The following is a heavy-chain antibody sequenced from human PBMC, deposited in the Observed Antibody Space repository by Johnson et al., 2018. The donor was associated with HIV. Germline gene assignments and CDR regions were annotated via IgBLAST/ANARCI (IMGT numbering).Heavy chain of an antibody. CDR2: IKSKTDGGTT. J-gene: IGHJ3*01. Sequence: VQLVESGGGLVKTGGSLRLSCAASGFSFTNAWMSWVRQAPGKGLEWVGRIKSKTDGGTTDYAAPVKGRFTISRDDSKNTLYLQINSLKTEDTAVYYCTTDLIVVIPIGAFDVWGQGTTVTV. CDR3: TTDLIVVIPIGAFDV. V-gene: IGHV3-15*01. CDR1: GFSFTNAW. D-gene: IGHD3-16*01.